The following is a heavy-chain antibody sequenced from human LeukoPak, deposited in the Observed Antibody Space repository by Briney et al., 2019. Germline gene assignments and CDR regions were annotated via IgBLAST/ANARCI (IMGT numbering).Heavy chain of an antibody. CDR2: INPNSGGT. D-gene: IGHD4-17*01. Sequence: GASVKVSCKASGYTFTGYYIHWVRQAPGQGLEWMGWINPNSGGTNYAQKFQGRVTMTRDTSISTAYMELSRLRFDDTAVYYCARDISHDYGEIYWGQGTLVTVSS. J-gene: IGHJ4*02. CDR3: ARDISHDYGEIY. CDR1: GYTFTGYY. V-gene: IGHV1-2*02.